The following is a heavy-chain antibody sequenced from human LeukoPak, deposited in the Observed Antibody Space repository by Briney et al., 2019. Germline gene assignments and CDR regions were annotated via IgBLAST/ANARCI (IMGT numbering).Heavy chain of an antibody. Sequence: GGSLRLSCAASGFTVSSNYMSWVRQAPGKGLEWVSSISTRNTYIYYADSVKGRFTISRDNANNSLFLQMNNLTAADTAVYYCARAIAVTGGRGDYWGQGTLVTVSS. CDR1: GFTVSSNY. CDR3: ARAIAVTGGRGDY. CDR2: ISTRNTYI. D-gene: IGHD6-19*01. V-gene: IGHV3-21*01. J-gene: IGHJ4*02.